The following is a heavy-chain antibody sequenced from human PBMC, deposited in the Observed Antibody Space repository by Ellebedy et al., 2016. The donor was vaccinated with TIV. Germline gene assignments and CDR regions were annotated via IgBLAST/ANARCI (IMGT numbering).Heavy chain of an antibody. Sequence: GESLKISCAASGFTFSSYWMTWVRQAPAQGLEWVANINQDGRTTNYVDSVKGRFTISRDNAKNSLYLQLNSLRVDDTAMYYCATDKVCFTFDIWGRGTMVTVSS. V-gene: IGHV3-7*01. CDR3: ATDKVCFTFDI. CDR1: GFTFSSYW. J-gene: IGHJ3*02. CDR2: INQDGRTT.